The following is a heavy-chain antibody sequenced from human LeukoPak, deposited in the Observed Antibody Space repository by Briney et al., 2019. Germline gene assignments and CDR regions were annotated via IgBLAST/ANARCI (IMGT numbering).Heavy chain of an antibody. CDR3: ATDNPRIAAAGPPLDV. Sequence: ASVKVSCKVSGYTLTELSMRWVRQAPGKGLEWMGGFDPEDGETIYAQKFQGRVTMTEDTSTDTAYMELSSLRSEDTAVYYCATDNPRIAAAGPPLDVWGQGTTVTVSS. CDR1: GYTLTELS. CDR2: FDPEDGET. D-gene: IGHD6-13*01. V-gene: IGHV1-24*01. J-gene: IGHJ6*02.